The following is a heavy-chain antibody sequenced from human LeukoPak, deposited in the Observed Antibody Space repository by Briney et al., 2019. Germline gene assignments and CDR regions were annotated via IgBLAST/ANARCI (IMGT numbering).Heavy chain of an antibody. CDR2: ISSSSSYI. D-gene: IGHD6-13*01. CDR3: VLAAAGRNDAFDI. CDR1: GFTFNTYT. V-gene: IGHV3-21*01. J-gene: IGHJ3*02. Sequence: GGSLRLSCAASGFTFNTYTMNWVRQAPGKGREWVSSISSSSSYIYYADSVKGRFTISRDNAKNSLYLQMNSLRAEDTAVYYCVLAAAGRNDAFDIWGQGTMVTVSS.